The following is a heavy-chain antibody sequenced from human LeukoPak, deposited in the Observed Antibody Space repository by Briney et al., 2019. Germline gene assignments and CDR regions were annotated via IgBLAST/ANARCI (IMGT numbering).Heavy chain of an antibody. J-gene: IGHJ4*02. Sequence: PSETLSLTGAVSGGSISSGGYSWSWIRQPPGKGLEWIGYIYHSGSTYYNPSLKSRVTISVDRSKNQFSLKLSSVTAADTAVYYCASSSSYYYGSGISFWGQGTLVTVSS. CDR3: ASSSSYYYGSGISF. CDR1: GGSISSGGYS. V-gene: IGHV4-30-2*01. D-gene: IGHD3-10*01. CDR2: IYHSGST.